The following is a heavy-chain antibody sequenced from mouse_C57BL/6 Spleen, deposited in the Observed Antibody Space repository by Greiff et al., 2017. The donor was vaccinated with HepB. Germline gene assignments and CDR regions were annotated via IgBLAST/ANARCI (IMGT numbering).Heavy chain of an antibody. CDR3: TSVDDYFDY. D-gene: IGHD1-1*01. CDR1: GFNIKDDY. V-gene: IGHV14-4*01. J-gene: IGHJ2*01. Sequence: VQLQQSGAELVRPGASVKLSCTASGFNIKDDYMHWVKQRPEQGLEWIGWIDPENGDTEYASKFQGKATITADTSSNTAYLQLSSLTSEDTAVYYCTSVDDYFDYWGQGTTLTVSS. CDR2: IDPENGDT.